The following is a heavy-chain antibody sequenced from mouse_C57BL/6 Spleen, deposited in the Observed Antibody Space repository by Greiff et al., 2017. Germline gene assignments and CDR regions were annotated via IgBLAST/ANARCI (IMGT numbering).Heavy chain of an antibody. Sequence: VQLKESGAELVRPGASVKLSCTASGFNIKDYYMHWVKQRPEQGLEWIGRFDPEDGDTEYAPKFQGKATMTADKSSNTAYLQLSSLTSEDTAVYYCTTALLAYYIPSWGQGTLVTVSA. CDR3: TTALLAYYIPS. CDR1: GFNIKDYY. V-gene: IGHV14-1*01. CDR2: FDPEDGDT. J-gene: IGHJ3*01. D-gene: IGHD2-12*01.